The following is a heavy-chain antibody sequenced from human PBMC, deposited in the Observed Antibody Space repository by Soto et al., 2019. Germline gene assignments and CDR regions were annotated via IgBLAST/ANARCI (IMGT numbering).Heavy chain of an antibody. CDR1: GGSFSGYY. CDR2: INHSGST. V-gene: IGHV4-34*01. CDR3: ARGLFVDYDILTGYPYFDY. Sequence: SETLSLTCAVYGGSFSGYYWSWIRQPPGKGLEWIGEINHSGSTNYNPALKSRVTISVDTSKNQFSLKLSSVTAADTAVYYCARGLFVDYDILTGYPYFDYWGQGTLVTVSS. D-gene: IGHD3-9*01. J-gene: IGHJ4*02.